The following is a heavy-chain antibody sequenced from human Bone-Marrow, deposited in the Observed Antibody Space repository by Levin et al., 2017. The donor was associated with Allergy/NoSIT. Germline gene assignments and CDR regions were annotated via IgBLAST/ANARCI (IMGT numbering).Heavy chain of an antibody. CDR3: ARDAEYSYGAQDY. V-gene: IGHV3-11*01. J-gene: IGHJ4*02. CDR1: GFTFSDYY. CDR2: ISGSASTI. Sequence: PGGSLRLSCAASGFTFSDYYMTWIRQAPGKGLEWVSYISGSASTIFYSDSVKGRFTISRDNAKKSLYLQMNGLRAEDTAVYYCARDAEYSYGAQDYWGQGTLVTVSS. D-gene: IGHD3-10*01.